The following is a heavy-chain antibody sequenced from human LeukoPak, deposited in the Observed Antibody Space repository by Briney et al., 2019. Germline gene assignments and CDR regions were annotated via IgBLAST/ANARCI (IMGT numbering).Heavy chain of an antibody. V-gene: IGHV3-9*01. D-gene: IGHD6-13*01. CDR3: AKGQYSSSWSHFDY. J-gene: IGHJ4*02. CDR2: ISWNSGSI. CDR1: GFTFDDYA. Sequence: GGSLRLSCAASGFTFDDYAMHWVRQAPGKGLEWVSGISWNSGSIGYADSVKGRFTISRDNAKNSLYLQMNSLRAEDTALYYCAKGQYSSSWSHFDYWGQGTLVTVSS.